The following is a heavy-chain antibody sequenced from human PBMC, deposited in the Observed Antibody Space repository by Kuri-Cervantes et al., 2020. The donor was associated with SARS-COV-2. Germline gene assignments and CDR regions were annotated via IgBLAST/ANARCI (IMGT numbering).Heavy chain of an antibody. J-gene: IGHJ4*02. D-gene: IGHD1-26*01. V-gene: IGHV3-7*03. CDR3: AKDSLGIVIPLNYFDY. CDR2: IKQDGSEK. Sequence: GGSLRLSCETSGFTFNAYWMTWVRQAPGRGLEGVANIKQDGSEKWYVDSVKGRFTISRDNAKNSVYLQMNSLRAEDTAVYYCAKDSLGIVIPLNYFDYWGQGTLVTVSS. CDR1: GFTFNAYW.